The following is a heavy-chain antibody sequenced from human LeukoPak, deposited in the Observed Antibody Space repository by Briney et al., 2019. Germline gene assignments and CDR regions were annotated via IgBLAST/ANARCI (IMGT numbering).Heavy chain of an antibody. CDR1: GFTFSSDW. CDR3: ASGTASYY. V-gene: IGHV3-74*01. CDR2: INSDGTST. J-gene: IGHJ4*02. Sequence: GGSLRHSCAASGFTFSSDWMHWVRQGPGKGLVWVSRINSDGTSTSYADSVKGRFTISRDNAKNTLYLQMNSLRAEDTAVYYCASGTASYYWGQGTLVTVSS.